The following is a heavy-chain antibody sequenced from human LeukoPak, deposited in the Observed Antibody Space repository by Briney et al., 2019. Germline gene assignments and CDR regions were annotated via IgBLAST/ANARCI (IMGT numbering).Heavy chain of an antibody. J-gene: IGHJ4*02. D-gene: IGHD1-26*01. CDR3: ASGRGSYYAY. CDR1: GGSFSGYY. CDR2: INHSGST. V-gene: IGHV4-34*01. Sequence: SETLSLTCAVYGGSFSGYYWSWIRQPPGKGLEWIGEINHSGSTNYNPSLKSRVTISVDTSKSQFSLKLSSVTAADTAVYYCASGRGSYYAYWGQGTLVTVSS.